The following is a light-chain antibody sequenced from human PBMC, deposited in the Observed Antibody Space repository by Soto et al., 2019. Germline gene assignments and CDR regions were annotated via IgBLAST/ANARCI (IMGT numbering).Light chain of an antibody. CDR2: GAS. CDR1: QSMGSN. J-gene: IGKJ1*01. Sequence: EIVMTHSPATMSVSPGERATLSCRASQSMGSNVAWYQQKPGQAPRLLIYGASTRAAGIPARFSGSGSGTEFTLTITSLQSEDFAVYYCQQFHNWPRTFGQGTKV. V-gene: IGKV3-15*01. CDR3: QQFHNWPRT.